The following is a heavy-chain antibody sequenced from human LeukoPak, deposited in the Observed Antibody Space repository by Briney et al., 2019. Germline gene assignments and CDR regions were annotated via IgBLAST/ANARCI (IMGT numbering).Heavy chain of an antibody. CDR2: ISGSGAST. CDR1: GFTFSSYA. J-gene: IGHJ4*02. Sequence: GGSLRLSCAASGFTFSSYAVSWVRQAPGKGLEWVSAISGSGASTHYADSVKGRFTISRDNSKNTLYLQMNSLRAEDTAVYYCAKDYYDSSGYIERFDYWGQGTLVTVSS. CDR3: AKDYYDSSGYIERFDY. V-gene: IGHV3-23*01. D-gene: IGHD3-22*01.